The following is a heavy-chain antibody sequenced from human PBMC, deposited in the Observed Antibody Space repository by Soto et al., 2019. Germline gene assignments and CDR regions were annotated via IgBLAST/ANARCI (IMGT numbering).Heavy chain of an antibody. CDR3: ARDPPPPDY. CDR1: GYTFARYA. V-gene: IGHV1-18*01. J-gene: IGHJ4*02. CDR2: LSAYNGNT. Sequence: QVQLVQSGAEVKKPGASVKVSCKASGYTFARYAISWMRQAPGQGLEWMGWLSAYNGNTNYAQKLQGRVTTTTDTPTSTASMELMSLRSGDTAVYSCARDPPPPDYWGQGTLVTVSS.